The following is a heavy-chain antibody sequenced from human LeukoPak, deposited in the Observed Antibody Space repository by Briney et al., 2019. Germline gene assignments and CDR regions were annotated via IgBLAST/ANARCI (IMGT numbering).Heavy chain of an antibody. J-gene: IGHJ4*02. V-gene: IGHV4-59*01. CDR1: GGSIISYY. CDR2: IYYSGST. Sequence: SETLSLTCSVSGGSIISYYWSWIRQPPGKGLEWIGYIYYSGSTKYNPSLKSRVTVSVDTSKNQISLKLSPVTAADTAVYYCARGDTSSWYDYFDYWGQGTLVTVSS. CDR3: ARGDTSSWYDYFDY. D-gene: IGHD6-13*01.